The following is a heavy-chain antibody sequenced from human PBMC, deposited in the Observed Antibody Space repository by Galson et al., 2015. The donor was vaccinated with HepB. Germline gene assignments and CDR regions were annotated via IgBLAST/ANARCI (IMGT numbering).Heavy chain of an antibody. CDR2: MNPKSGDT. Sequence: SVKVSCKASGYTFTSYDINWVRQATGQGLEWVGWMNPKSGDTGYAQKFQGRVTMTRDTSISTAYMELSSLISEDTAVYYCARSPAYTGWFDPWGQGTLVTVSS. CDR1: GYTFTSYD. V-gene: IGHV1-8*01. D-gene: IGHD3-16*01. J-gene: IGHJ5*02. CDR3: ARSPAYTGWFDP.